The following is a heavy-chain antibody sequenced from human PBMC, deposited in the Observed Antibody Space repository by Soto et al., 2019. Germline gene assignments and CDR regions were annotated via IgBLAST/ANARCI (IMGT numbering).Heavy chain of an antibody. CDR1: GFTFSTYA. V-gene: IGHV3-23*01. CDR3: AKQSPYSNSWYDIDY. CDR2: ISGSGGST. Sequence: EVQLLESGGGLVQPGGSLRLSCAASGFTFSTYAMNWVRQAPGMGLEWVLGISGSGGSTHYADAVKGRFTISRDNSKNTLYLHMDSLRAEDTAVYYCAKQSPYSNSWYDIDYWGQGTLVIVST. J-gene: IGHJ4*02. D-gene: IGHD6-13*01.